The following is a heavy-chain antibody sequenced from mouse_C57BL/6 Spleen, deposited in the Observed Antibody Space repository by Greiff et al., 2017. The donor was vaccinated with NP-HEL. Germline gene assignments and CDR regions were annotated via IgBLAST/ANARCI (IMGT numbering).Heavy chain of an antibody. J-gene: IGHJ3*01. V-gene: IGHV1-82*01. Sequence: QVQLQQSGPELVKPGASVKISCKASGYAFSSSWMNWVKQRPGKGLEWIGRIYPGDGDTNYNGKFKGKATLTADKSSSTAYMQLSSLTSEDSAVYFCARWGYGSSYWGQGTLVTVSA. CDR3: ARWGYGSSY. CDR2: IYPGDGDT. D-gene: IGHD1-1*01. CDR1: GYAFSSSW.